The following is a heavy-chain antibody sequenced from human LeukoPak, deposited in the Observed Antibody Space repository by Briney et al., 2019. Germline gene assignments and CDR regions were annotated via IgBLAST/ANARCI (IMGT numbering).Heavy chain of an antibody. Sequence: PGGSLRLSCAASGCTFSSYAMSWVRQAPGEGLEWVSAISGSGGSTYYADSVKGRFTISRDNSKNTLYLQMNSLRAEDTAVYYYAKIPRRGGWYHEYFQHWGQGTLVTVSS. CDR2: ISGSGGST. V-gene: IGHV3-23*01. D-gene: IGHD6-19*01. CDR3: AKIPRRGGWYHEYFQH. CDR1: GCTFSSYA. J-gene: IGHJ1*01.